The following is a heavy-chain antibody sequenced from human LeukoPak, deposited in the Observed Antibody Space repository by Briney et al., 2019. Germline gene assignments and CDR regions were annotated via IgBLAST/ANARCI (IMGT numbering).Heavy chain of an antibody. D-gene: IGHD6-13*01. J-gene: IGHJ6*02. V-gene: IGHV3-30-3*01. CDR3: AREADSSSWPYYYGTDV. CDR2: ISYDGSNK. CDR1: GFTFSSYA. Sequence: PGRSLRLSCAASGFTFSSYAMHWVRQAPGKGLEWVAVISYDGSNKYYADSVKGRFTITRDNSKNTLYLQMNSLRAEDTAVYYCAREADSSSWPYYYGTDVWGQGTTVTVSS.